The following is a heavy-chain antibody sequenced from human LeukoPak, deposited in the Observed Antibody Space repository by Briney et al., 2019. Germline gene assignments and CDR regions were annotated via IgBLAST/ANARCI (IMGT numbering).Heavy chain of an antibody. D-gene: IGHD3-22*01. J-gene: IGHJ4*02. CDR1: GGTFSSYA. V-gene: IGHV1-69*06. CDR3: ARGDGGDYYDSSGYYYEA. CDR2: IIPIFGTA. Sequence: SVKVSCKASGGTFSSYAISWVRQAPGQGLEWMGGIIPIFGTANNAQRFQGRVTITADKSTSTAYMELSSLRSEDTAVYYCARGDGGDYYDSSGYYYEAWGQGTLVTVSS.